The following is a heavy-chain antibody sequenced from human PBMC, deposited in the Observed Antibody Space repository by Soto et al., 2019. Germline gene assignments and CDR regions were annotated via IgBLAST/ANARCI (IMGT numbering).Heavy chain of an antibody. CDR3: ARDLDHGHQQLVLAWFDP. V-gene: IGHV3-48*02. D-gene: IGHD6-13*01. CDR2: ISSSSSTI. Sequence: EVQLVESGGGLVQPGGSLRLSCAASGFTFSSYSMNWVRQAPGKGLEWVSYISSSSSTIYYADSVKGRFTISRDNAKNSLYLQMNSLRDEDTAVYYCARDLDHGHQQLVLAWFDPWGQGTLVTVSS. J-gene: IGHJ5*02. CDR1: GFTFSSYS.